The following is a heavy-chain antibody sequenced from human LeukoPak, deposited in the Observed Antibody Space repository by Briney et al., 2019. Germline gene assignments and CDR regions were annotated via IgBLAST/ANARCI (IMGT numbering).Heavy chain of an antibody. CDR2: IYYSGST. V-gene: IGHV4-39*01. J-gene: IGHJ4*02. Sequence: SSETLSLTCTVSGGSISSSSYYWGWIRQPPGKGLEWIGSIYYSGSTCYNPSLKSRVTISVDTSKNQFSLKLNSVTAADTAVYYCARHKDWRMGDHEDYWGQGTLVTVSS. CDR1: GGSISSSSYY. D-gene: IGHD3/OR15-3a*01. CDR3: ARHKDWRMGDHEDY.